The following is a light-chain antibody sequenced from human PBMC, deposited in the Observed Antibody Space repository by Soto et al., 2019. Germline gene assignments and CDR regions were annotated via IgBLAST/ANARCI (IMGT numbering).Light chain of an antibody. V-gene: IGLV2-8*01. J-gene: IGLJ1*01. CDR2: EVT. Sequence: QSVLTQPASVSGSPGQSITISCTGTSSDVGGYNYVSWYQQHPGKAPKLMIYEVTKRPSGVPDRFSGSKSGNTASLTVSGLLAEDEADYYCSSYAGINKVFGTGTKVTVL. CDR3: SSYAGINKV. CDR1: SSDVGGYNY.